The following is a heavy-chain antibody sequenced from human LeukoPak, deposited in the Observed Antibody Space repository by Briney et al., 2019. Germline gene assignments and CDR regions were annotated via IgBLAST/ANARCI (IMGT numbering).Heavy chain of an antibody. Sequence: SVNVSCKASGGTFSSYAISWVRQAPGQGLEWMGRIIPIFGTANYAQKFQGRVTITTDESTSTAYMELSSLRSEDTAVYYCAREFSRRTYYYDSSGYLGYWGQGTLVTVSS. D-gene: IGHD3-22*01. CDR2: IIPIFGTA. CDR3: AREFSRRTYYYDSSGYLGY. J-gene: IGHJ4*02. V-gene: IGHV1-69*05. CDR1: GGTFSSYA.